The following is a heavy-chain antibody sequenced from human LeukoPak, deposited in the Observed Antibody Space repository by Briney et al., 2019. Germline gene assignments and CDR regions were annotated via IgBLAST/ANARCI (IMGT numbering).Heavy chain of an antibody. CDR3: ARVPGGYYYMDV. Sequence: SVKVSCKASGGTFSSYATSWVRQAPGQGLEWMGGIIPIFGTANYAQKFQGRVTITTDESTSTAYMELSSLRSEDTAVYYCARVPGGYYYMDVWGKGTTVTVSS. CDR1: GGTFSSYA. J-gene: IGHJ6*03. V-gene: IGHV1-69*05. CDR2: IIPIFGTA. D-gene: IGHD1-26*01.